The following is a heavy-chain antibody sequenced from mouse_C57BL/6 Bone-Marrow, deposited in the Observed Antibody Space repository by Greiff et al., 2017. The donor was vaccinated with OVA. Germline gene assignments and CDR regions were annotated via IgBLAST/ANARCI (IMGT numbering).Heavy chain of an antibody. CDR3: ARHDYYGRGAMDY. V-gene: IGHV5-9*01. CDR2: ISGGGGNT. Sequence: DVMLVESGGGLVKPGGSLKLSCAASGFTFSSYTMSWVRQTPEKRLEWVATISGGGGNTYYPDSVKGRFTISRDNAKNTLYLQMSSLRSEDTALYYCARHDYYGRGAMDYWGQGTSVTVSS. D-gene: IGHD1-1*01. CDR1: GFTFSSYT. J-gene: IGHJ4*01.